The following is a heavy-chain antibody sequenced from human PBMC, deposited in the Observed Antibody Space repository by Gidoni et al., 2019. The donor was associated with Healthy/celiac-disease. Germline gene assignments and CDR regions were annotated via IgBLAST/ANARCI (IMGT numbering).Heavy chain of an antibody. D-gene: IGHD3-22*01. J-gene: IGHJ4*02. V-gene: IGHV3-21*01. CDR1: GFPFSSYS. CDR3: ARDYYDSSERNDY. Sequence: EVQLVESGGGLVKPGGSLRLSCAASGFPFSSYSMNWVRQAPGKGLEWVSSISSSSSYIYYADSVKGRFTISRDNAKNSLYLQMNSLRAEDTAVYYCARDYYDSSERNDYWGQGTLVTVSS. CDR2: ISSSSSYI.